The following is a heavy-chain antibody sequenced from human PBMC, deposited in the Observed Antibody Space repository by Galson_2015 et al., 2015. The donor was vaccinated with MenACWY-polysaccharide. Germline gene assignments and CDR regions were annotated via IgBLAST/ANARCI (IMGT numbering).Heavy chain of an antibody. CDR1: GYTFSNYG. D-gene: IGHD6-19*01. CDR2: IAVSSGFT. Sequence: SVKVSCKASGYTFSNYGVSWLRQAPGQGLEWMGWIAVSSGFTNYAQKLQGRVTMTTDTSTSTAYMELRSLRSDDTATYYCARDRSTGWYVYWGQGTLVTVPS. CDR3: ARDRSTGWYVY. J-gene: IGHJ4*02. V-gene: IGHV1-18*01.